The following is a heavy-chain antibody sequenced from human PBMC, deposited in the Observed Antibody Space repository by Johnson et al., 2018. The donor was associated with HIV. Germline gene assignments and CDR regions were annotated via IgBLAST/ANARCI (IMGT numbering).Heavy chain of an antibody. V-gene: IGHV3-33*08. CDR2: IWYDGSNK. CDR3: ATDGDGDYAFDI. Sequence: QVQLVESGGGVVQPGRSLRLSCAASGFTFSSYGMHWVRQAPGKGLEWVAVIWYDGSNKYYADSVKGRFTISRDNSKNTLYLQMNSLRAEDTAVYYCATDGDGDYAFDIWGQGTMVTVSS. J-gene: IGHJ3*02. CDR1: GFTFSSYG. D-gene: IGHD4-17*01.